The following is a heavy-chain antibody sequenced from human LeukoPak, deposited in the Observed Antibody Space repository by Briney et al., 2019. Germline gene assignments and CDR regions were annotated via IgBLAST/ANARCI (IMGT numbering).Heavy chain of an antibody. J-gene: IGHJ4*02. Sequence: GGSLRLSYAASGFTFSSYGMHWVRQAPGKGLEWVAFIRYDGSNKYYADSVKGRFTISRDNSKNTLYLQMNSLRAEDTAVYYCAKGPLGDSSCWYSFDYWGQGTLVTVSS. CDR1: GFTFSSYG. D-gene: IGHD6-13*01. CDR3: AKGPLGDSSCWYSFDY. CDR2: IRYDGSNK. V-gene: IGHV3-30*02.